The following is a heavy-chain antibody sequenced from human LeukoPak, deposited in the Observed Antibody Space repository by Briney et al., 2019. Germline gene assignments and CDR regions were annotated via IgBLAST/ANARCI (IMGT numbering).Heavy chain of an antibody. Sequence: GGSLRLSCAASGFTFSSYAMHWVRQAPGKGLEWVAVISYDGSNKYYADSVKGRFTISRDNSKNTLYVQMNSLRAEDTAVYYCARGQKQQLVRRYYYMDVWGKGTTVTVSS. D-gene: IGHD6-13*01. CDR3: ARGQKQQLVRRYYYMDV. J-gene: IGHJ6*03. CDR1: GFTFSSYA. V-gene: IGHV3-30*04. CDR2: ISYDGSNK.